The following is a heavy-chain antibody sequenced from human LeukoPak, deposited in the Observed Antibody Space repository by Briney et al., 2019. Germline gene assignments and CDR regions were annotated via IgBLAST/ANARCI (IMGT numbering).Heavy chain of an antibody. D-gene: IGHD3-16*01. CDR2: LSWNSGSV. V-gene: IGHV3-9*01. Sequence: GGSLRLSCAASGFKFDDYAMHWVRRGPGKGLEWVASLSWNSGSVAYADSLQGRFTISRDNAKNFVYLQMDSLRSEDTALYHCAKDFIAFPRVMSRAFDLWGQGTTVTVSS. J-gene: IGHJ3*01. CDR1: GFKFDDYA. CDR3: AKDFIAFPRVMSRAFDL.